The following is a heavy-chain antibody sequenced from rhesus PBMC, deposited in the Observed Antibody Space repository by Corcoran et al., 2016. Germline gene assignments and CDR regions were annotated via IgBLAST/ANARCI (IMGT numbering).Heavy chain of an antibody. CDR3: TRDRGGSYNRFDV. CDR1: GYTFTHSY. Sequence: QVQLVQSGAEIKQPGASVKLSCKASGYTFTHSYMPWGRKAPGQGLGWIGRIAPYNGNKGYAQNFQGRVTITTDTSTSTGYMELSSLRSEDTAVYYCTRDRGGSYNRFDVWGPGVLVTVSS. J-gene: IGHJ5-1*01. D-gene: IGHD3-16*01. V-gene: IGHV1-180*01. CDR2: IAPYNGNK.